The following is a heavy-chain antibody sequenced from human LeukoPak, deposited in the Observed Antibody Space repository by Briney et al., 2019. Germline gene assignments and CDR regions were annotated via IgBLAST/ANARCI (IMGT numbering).Heavy chain of an antibody. D-gene: IGHD6-19*01. CDR3: SKESNLEIAVAGKIFDY. CDR1: GFTFSSYA. J-gene: IGHJ4*02. Sequence: GGSLRLSCAASGFTFSSYAMTWVRQAPGKGLEWVSAISGSGCTTDYADSVKGRFTISREKSKNMIYLEMISLQANVTAGYFCSKESNLEIAVAGKIFDYWGQGTLVTVSS. V-gene: IGHV3-23*01. CDR2: ISGSGCTT.